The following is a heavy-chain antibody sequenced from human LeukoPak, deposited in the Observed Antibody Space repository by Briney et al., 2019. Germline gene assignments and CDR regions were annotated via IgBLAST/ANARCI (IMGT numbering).Heavy chain of an antibody. V-gene: IGHV3-15*01. Sequence: GGSLRLSCAASGFTFSNAWMSWVRQAPGKGLEWVGRIKSKSDGGTTDYAAPVRGRFTISSGDSKDTLYLQMSSLKTEDTAVYYCTTVMAVAGKRHFQHWGQGTLVTVSS. D-gene: IGHD6-19*01. CDR1: GFTFSNAW. CDR3: TTVMAVAGKRHFQH. J-gene: IGHJ1*01. CDR2: IKSKSDGGTT.